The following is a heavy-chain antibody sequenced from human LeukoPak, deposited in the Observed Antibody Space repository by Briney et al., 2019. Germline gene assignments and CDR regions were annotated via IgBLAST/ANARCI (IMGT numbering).Heavy chain of an antibody. CDR1: GGSISSNSYY. D-gene: IGHD2-2*01. CDR2: IYYSGST. V-gene: IGHV4-39*01. CDR3: ARSTRALVPSADDAFDI. J-gene: IGHJ3*02. Sequence: PSETLSLTCTVSGGSISSNSYYWGWIRQPPGKGLEWIGSIYYSGSTYYNPSLKSRVTISVDTSKNQFSLKLSSVTAADTAVYYCARSTRALVPSADDAFDIWGQGTMVTVSS.